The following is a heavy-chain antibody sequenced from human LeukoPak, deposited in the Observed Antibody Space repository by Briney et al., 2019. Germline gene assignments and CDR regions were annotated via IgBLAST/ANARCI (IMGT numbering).Heavy chain of an antibody. Sequence: GGSLRLSCAASGFTFSSYGMHWVRQAPGKGLEWVAFIRYDGGNKYYADSVKGRFTISRDNSKNTLYLQMNSLRAEDTAVYYCAKDRPWQQLANWFDPWGQGTLVTVSS. CDR2: IRYDGGNK. J-gene: IGHJ5*02. CDR3: AKDRPWQQLANWFDP. CDR1: GFTFSSYG. D-gene: IGHD6-13*01. V-gene: IGHV3-30*02.